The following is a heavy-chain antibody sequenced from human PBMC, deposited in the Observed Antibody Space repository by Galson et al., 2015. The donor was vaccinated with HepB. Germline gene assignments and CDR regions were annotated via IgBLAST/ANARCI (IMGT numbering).Heavy chain of an antibody. J-gene: IGHJ4*02. Sequence: SLRLSCAASGFTFSSYAMHWDRQAPGKGLEWVAVISYDGSNKYYADSVKGRFTISRDNSKNTLYLQMNSLRAEDTAVYYCARDRSGWYFDYWGQGTLVTVSS. CDR1: GFTFSSYA. CDR3: ARDRSGWYFDY. V-gene: IGHV3-30*04. D-gene: IGHD6-19*01. CDR2: ISYDGSNK.